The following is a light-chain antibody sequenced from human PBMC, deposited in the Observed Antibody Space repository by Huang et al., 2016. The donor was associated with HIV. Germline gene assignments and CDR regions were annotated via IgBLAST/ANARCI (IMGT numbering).Light chain of an antibody. J-gene: IGKJ4*01. CDR3: QQYNYWPLT. CDR1: QRVSSN. CDR2: GVS. V-gene: IGKV3-15*01. Sequence: EIVMTQSPATLSVAPGERATLSCRASQRVSSNLAGYQQKPGQAPRLLIYGVSTSDTGIPARFSGSGSGTEFTLTIGSLQSEDSAIYFCQQYNYWPLTFGGGTQVEIK.